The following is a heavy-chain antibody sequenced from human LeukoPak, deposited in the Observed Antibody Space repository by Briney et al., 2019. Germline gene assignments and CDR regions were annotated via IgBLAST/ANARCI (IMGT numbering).Heavy chain of an antibody. Sequence: GGSLRLSCTVSGFTFSSNSMSWVRQAPGKGLEWVSFIYSDNRHYSYSGTGRFTISIDNSNNTLYLQMNSLRAEDTAVYYCARRAGAYSHPYDYWGQGTLVTVSS. V-gene: IGHV3-53*01. CDR3: ARRAGAYSHPYDY. J-gene: IGHJ4*02. CDR2: IYSDNR. CDR1: GFTFSSNS. D-gene: IGHD4/OR15-4a*01.